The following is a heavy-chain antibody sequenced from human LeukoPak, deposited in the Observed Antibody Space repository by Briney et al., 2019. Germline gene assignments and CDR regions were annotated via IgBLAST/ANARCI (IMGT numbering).Heavy chain of an antibody. V-gene: IGHV4-59*08. D-gene: IGHD1-26*01. CDR2: IYYSGST. Sequence: SETLSLTCTVSGGSISSYYWSWIRQPPGKGLEWIGYIYYSGSTYYNPSLKSRVTISVDTSKNQFSLKLSSVTAADTAVYYCARHGAGPTSEIDYWGQGTLVTVSS. CDR1: GGSISSYY. CDR3: ARHGAGPTSEIDY. J-gene: IGHJ4*02.